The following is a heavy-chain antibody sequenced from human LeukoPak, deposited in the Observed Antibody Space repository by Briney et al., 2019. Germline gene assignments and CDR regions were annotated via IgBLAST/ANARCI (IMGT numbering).Heavy chain of an antibody. J-gene: IGHJ4*02. D-gene: IGHD3-3*01. V-gene: IGHV3-23*01. Sequence: GGSLRLSCAASGFTFSSYAMSWVRQAPGKGLEWVSAISGSGGSTYYADSVKGRFTISRDNSKNTLYLQMNSLRAEDTAVYYCAKDSGVTYYDFWGGYYPFDYWGQGTLVTVSS. CDR1: GFTFSSYA. CDR3: AKDSGVTYYDFWGGYYPFDY. CDR2: ISGSGGST.